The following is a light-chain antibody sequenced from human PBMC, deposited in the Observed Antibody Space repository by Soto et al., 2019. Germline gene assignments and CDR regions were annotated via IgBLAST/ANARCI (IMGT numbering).Light chain of an antibody. V-gene: IGLV2-23*01. CDR1: SSDVGNYNV. J-gene: IGLJ1*01. Sequence: SVLTQPASVSGSPGQSITISCTGTSSDVGNYNVVSWYQQHPGKAPKLMIYEGSKRPSGVSNRFSGSKSGNTASLTISGLQAEDEGDYYCSAYTVSRTYVFGTGTKVTVL. CDR2: EGS. CDR3: SAYTVSRTYV.